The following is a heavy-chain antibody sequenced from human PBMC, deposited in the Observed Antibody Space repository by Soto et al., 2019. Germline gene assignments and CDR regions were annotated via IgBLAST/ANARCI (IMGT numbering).Heavy chain of an antibody. Sequence: GGSLRLSCAASGFTFSSYAMSWVRQAPGKGLEWVSAISGSGGSTYYADSVKGGFTISRDNSKNTLYLQMNSLRAEDTAVYYCAKDPARVVVPAAKYWFDPWGQGTLVTVSS. CDR1: GFTFSSYA. V-gene: IGHV3-23*01. D-gene: IGHD2-2*01. J-gene: IGHJ5*02. CDR2: ISGSGGST. CDR3: AKDPARVVVPAAKYWFDP.